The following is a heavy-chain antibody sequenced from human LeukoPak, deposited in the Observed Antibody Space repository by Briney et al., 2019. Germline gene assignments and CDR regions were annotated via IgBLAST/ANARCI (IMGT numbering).Heavy chain of an antibody. CDR3: ARGLWVGLPYPSSWYHFDY. D-gene: IGHD6-13*01. Sequence: QPGGSLRLSCAASGFTFNTYSMNWVRQTPGKGLEWVSFITSSGTTTHYADSVKGRFTISRDNAKNSLYLQMNSLRAEDTAVYYRARGLWVGLPYPSSWYHFDYWGQGALVTVSS. CDR1: GFTFNTYS. V-gene: IGHV3-48*04. J-gene: IGHJ4*02. CDR2: ITSSGTTT.